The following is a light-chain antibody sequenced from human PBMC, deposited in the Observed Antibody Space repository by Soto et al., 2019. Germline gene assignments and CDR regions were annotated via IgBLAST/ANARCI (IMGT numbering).Light chain of an antibody. Sequence: EIVLTQSPATLSSFPGDRVTLSCRASQYINTRLAWYQHRPGQAPRLLIYQTSIRAAGIPARFSGSGSGTDFTLTISSLEPEEFAVYYCQQRNNWPPGITFGQGTRLEIK. CDR3: QQRNNWPPGIT. J-gene: IGKJ5*01. CDR1: QYINTR. V-gene: IGKV3-11*01. CDR2: QTS.